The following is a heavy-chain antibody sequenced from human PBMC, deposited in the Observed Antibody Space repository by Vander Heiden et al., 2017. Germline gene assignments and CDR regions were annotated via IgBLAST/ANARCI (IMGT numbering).Heavy chain of an antibody. V-gene: IGHV3-9*01. J-gene: IGHJ4*02. D-gene: IGHD2-15*01. CDR2: ISWNSDSI. Sequence: EVQLVESGGGLVQPGRSLTLSCAASGFMFDAYGMHWVRQAPGKGLEWVSGISWNSDSIGYADSVKGRFTISRDNAKDSLYLQMNSLRAEDTALYYCAKGYCSSGTCYYNFDYWGQGTLVTVSS. CDR1: GFMFDAYG. CDR3: AKGYCSSGTCYYNFDY.